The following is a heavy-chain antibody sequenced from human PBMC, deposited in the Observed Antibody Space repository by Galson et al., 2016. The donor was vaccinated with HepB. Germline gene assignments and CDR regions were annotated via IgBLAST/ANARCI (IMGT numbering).Heavy chain of an antibody. V-gene: IGHV4/OR15-8*01. Sequence: TWVRQAPGKGLEWIGETLESGKANYNPSLRSRVTISFDKSKNQFFLTLTSVTAADTAVYFCATVRVGCSDTSCYFESWGQGTLVTVSS. D-gene: IGHD2-2*01. CDR2: TLESGKA. J-gene: IGHJ4*02. CDR3: ATVRVGCSDTSCYFES.